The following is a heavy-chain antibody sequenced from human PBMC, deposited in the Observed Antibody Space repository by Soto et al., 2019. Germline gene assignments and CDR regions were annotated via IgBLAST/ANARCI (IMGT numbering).Heavy chain of an antibody. V-gene: IGHV3-66*01. CDR2: IYSGSST. CDR3: ARAASRGYSYGYYFDY. CDR1: GFTVSSNY. J-gene: IGHJ4*02. D-gene: IGHD5-18*01. Sequence: GGSLRLSCAAYGFTVSSNYMSWVRQAPGKGLEWVSVIYSGSSTYYADSVKGRFTISRDNSKNTLYLQMNSLRAEDTAVYYCARAASRGYSYGYYFDYWGQGT.